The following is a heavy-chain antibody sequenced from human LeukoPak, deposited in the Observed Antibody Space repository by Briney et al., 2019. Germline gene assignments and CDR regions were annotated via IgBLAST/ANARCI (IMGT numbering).Heavy chain of an antibody. CDR2: IYYSGST. CDR1: GGSISGSSYY. CDR3: AREADEGLFDY. Sequence: SETLSLTCTVSGGSISGSSYYWGWIRQPPGKGLEWIGSIYYSGSTNYNPSLKSRVTTSVDTSKNQFSLKLSSVTAADTAVYYCAREADEGLFDYWGQGTLVTVSS. V-gene: IGHV4-39*07. J-gene: IGHJ4*02.